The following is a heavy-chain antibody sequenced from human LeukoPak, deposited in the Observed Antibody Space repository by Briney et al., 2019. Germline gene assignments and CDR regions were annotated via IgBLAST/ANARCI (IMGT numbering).Heavy chain of an antibody. CDR2: IYHSGST. J-gene: IGHJ5*02. V-gene: IGHV4-38-2*02. Sequence: SETLSLTCTVSGGSFNSHYWNWIRQPPGKGLEWIGSIYHSGSTYYNPSLKSQVTISVDTSKNQFSLKLTSVTAADTAVYYCARGYSSSWYLNWFDPWGQGTLVTVSS. CDR1: GGSFNSHY. CDR3: ARGYSSSWYLNWFDP. D-gene: IGHD6-13*01.